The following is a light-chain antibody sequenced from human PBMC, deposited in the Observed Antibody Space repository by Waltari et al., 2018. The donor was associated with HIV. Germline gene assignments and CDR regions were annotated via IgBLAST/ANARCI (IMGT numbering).Light chain of an antibody. J-gene: IGLJ1*01. CDR1: SSDVGSYNL. V-gene: IGLV2-23*02. Sequence: QSALTQPASVSGSPGQSITISCTGTSSDVGSYNLVSWYQQHPGKVPKVMIYEVNKRPSGVSNRCSGSKSGNTASLTSAGLQAEDEAEYYCCSHAGSSIYFVFGTGTKVTVL. CDR3: CSHAGSSIYFV. CDR2: EVN.